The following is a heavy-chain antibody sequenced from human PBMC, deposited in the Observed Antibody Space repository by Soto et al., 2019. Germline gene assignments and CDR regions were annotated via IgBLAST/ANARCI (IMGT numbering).Heavy chain of an antibody. V-gene: IGHV3-48*01. J-gene: IGHJ4*02. CDR2: ISGSSSTI. Sequence: EVQLVESGGGLVQPGGSLRLSCAATGFTFSSYSMNWVRQAPGKVLEWISYISGSSSTIYYADSVEGRFTISRDNAKNSLYLQMSSLRAEDTSVYCCARDRAEDYWGQGTLVTVSS. CDR3: ARDRAEDY. CDR1: GFTFSSYS.